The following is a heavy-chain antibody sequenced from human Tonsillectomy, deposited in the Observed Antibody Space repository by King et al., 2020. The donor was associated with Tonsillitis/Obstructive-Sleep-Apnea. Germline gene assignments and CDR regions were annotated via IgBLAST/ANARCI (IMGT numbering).Heavy chain of an antibody. CDR3: ARQLPLGVANWGFDY. D-gene: IGHD7-27*01. V-gene: IGHV5-51*01. J-gene: IGHJ4*02. CDR1: GYSFTSYW. Sequence: VQLVESGAEVKKPGESLKISCKGSGYSFTSYWIGWVRQMPGKGLEWMGIIYPGDSDTRYSPSFQGQVTISADKSISTAYLQWSSLKASDTAMYYCARQLPLGVANWGFDYWGQGTLVTVSS. CDR2: IYPGDSDT.